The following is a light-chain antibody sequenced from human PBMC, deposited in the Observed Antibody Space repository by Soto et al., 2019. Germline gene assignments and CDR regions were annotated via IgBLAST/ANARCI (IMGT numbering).Light chain of an antibody. J-gene: IGLJ2*01. V-gene: IGLV1-40*01. CDR3: QSYDSSLCVV. CDR1: SSNIGAGYD. Sequence: QSLLTQPPSVSGAPGQRVTISCTGSSSNIGAGYDVHWYQQLPGTAPKLLIYGNSNRPSGVPDRFSGSKSGTSASLAITGLQAEDEADYYCQSYDSSLCVVFGGGTKLTVL. CDR2: GNS.